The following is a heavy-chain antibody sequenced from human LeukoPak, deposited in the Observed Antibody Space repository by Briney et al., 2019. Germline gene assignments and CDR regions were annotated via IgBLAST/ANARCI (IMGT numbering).Heavy chain of an antibody. CDR1: GVTINDFY. J-gene: IGHJ4*02. V-gene: IGHV3-66*01. Sequence: GGSLRLSCAVSGVTINDFYLSMSWVRQAPGKGLEWVSVIFNGHQIYYADSAKGRSTISRDNTKNSLYLQMNGLRAEDTAVYYCARTRSSGYLTFDYWGQGILVTVSS. CDR2: IFNGHQI. D-gene: IGHD3-22*01. CDR3: ARTRSSGYLTFDY.